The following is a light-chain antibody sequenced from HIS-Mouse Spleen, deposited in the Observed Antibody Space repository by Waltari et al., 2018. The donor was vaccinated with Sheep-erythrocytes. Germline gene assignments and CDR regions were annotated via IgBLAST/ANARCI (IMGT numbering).Light chain of an antibody. Sequence: SYELTQPPSVSVSPGQTASITCSGDKLGDKYACWYQQKPGQSPVLVIYQDSKRPSGLPGRFAGTNAENTATLTIGGTQAMDEADYYCQAWDSSTAVFGGGTKLTVL. J-gene: IGLJ2*01. CDR1: KLGDKY. V-gene: IGLV3-1*01. CDR2: QDS. CDR3: QAWDSSTAV.